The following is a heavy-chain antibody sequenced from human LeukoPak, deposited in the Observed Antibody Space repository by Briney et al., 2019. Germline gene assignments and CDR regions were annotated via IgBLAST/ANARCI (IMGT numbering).Heavy chain of an antibody. V-gene: IGHV3-23*01. CDR1: GFTFSSYA. CDR2: ISGSGGST. J-gene: IGHJ6*02. D-gene: IGHD2-2*01. Sequence: GASLRLSCAASGFTFSSYAMSWVRHAPGKGLEWVSAISGSGGSTYYADSVKGRFTISRDNSKNTLYLQMNSLRAEDTAVYYCAKNLHCSSTSCYVRGGDYYYYYGMDVWGQGTTVTVSS. CDR3: AKNLHCSSTSCYVRGGDYYYYYGMDV.